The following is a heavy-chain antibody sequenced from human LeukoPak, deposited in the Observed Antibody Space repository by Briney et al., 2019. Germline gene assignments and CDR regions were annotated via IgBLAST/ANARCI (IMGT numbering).Heavy chain of an antibody. D-gene: IGHD3-22*01. V-gene: IGHV1-69*13. CDR2: IFPIFSTA. Sequence: ASVNVSCKASGGTFSSYAISWVRQAPGQGFEWMGGIFPIFSTANSAQKFQGRVTITADESTSTAYMELSSLRSEDTAVYYCARDLRNYDSSGEFDPWGQGTLVTVSS. CDR3: ARDLRNYDSSGEFDP. CDR1: GGTFSSYA. J-gene: IGHJ5*02.